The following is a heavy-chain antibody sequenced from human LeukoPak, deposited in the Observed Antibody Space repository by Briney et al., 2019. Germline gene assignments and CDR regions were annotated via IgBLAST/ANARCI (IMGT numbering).Heavy chain of an antibody. Sequence: SQTLSLTCAISGDSVPSKSAAWNWLRQSPSRGLEWLGRIYYRSTWYTDYAVSAKSRITINPDTSKNQFSLQLNSVTPEDTAVYYCARDSSAIAASGLLPFDPWGQGTLVTVSS. V-gene: IGHV6-1*01. J-gene: IGHJ5*02. CDR2: IYYRSTWYT. D-gene: IGHD6-13*01. CDR3: ARDSSAIAASGLLPFDP. CDR1: GDSVPSKSAA.